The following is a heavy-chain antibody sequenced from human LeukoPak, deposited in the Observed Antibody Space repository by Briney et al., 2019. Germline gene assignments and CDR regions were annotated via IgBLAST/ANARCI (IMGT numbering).Heavy chain of an antibody. CDR2: ISSSSATI. CDR3: ARDFSKYYYMDV. Sequence: GGSLRLSCAASGFTFSAYDINWVRQAPGKGLEWISYISSSSATIYYEDSVKGRFTISRDNAKKSLFLQMNSLRAEDTAVYYCARDFSKYYYMDVWGKGTTVTVSS. J-gene: IGHJ6*03. V-gene: IGHV3-48*01. CDR1: GFTFSAYD.